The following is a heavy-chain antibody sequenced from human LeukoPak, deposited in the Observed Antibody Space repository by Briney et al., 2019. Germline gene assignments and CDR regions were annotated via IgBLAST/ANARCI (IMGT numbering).Heavy chain of an antibody. D-gene: IGHD6-13*01. CDR2: IPYEGSNK. J-gene: IGHJ6*02. Sequence: QTGGSLRLSCAASGLPFSSYGVPWVRQAPAKGLEWDAAIPYEGSNKYYADYVKGRFTISRDNSKNTLYLQMNSLRAEDTAVYYCATVQQLVRGYYYYGMDVWGQGTTVTVS. CDR1: GLPFSSYG. V-gene: IGHV3-30*03. CDR3: ATVQQLVRGYYYYGMDV.